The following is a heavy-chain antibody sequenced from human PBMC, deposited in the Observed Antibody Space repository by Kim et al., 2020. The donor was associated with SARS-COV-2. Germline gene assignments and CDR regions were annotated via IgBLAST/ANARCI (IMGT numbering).Heavy chain of an antibody. Sequence: SETLSLTCTVSGGSVSSGSYYWSWIRQPPGKGLEWIGYIYYSGSTNYNPSLKSRVTISVDTSKNQFSLKLSSVTAADTAVYYCAGHNYEQRSLQNWGQGTLVTVSS. J-gene: IGHJ4*02. D-gene: IGHD1-1*01. CDR2: IYYSGST. V-gene: IGHV4-61*01. CDR3: AGHNYEQRSLQN. CDR1: GGSVSSGSYY.